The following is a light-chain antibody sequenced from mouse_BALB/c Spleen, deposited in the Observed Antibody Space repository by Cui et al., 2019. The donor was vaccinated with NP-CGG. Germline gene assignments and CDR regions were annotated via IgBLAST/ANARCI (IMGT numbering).Light chain of an antibody. V-gene: IGLV1*01. Sequence: AVVTQVAALTTSPGETVTLTCRSSTGAGTTSNYANWVQENPDHLFTGLIGGTNNRAPGVPARFSGSLIGDKAALTITGAQTEDETIYFCALLYSNHWVFGGGTKLTVL. CDR2: GTN. CDR3: ALLYSNHWV. J-gene: IGLJ1*01. CDR1: TGAGTTSNY.